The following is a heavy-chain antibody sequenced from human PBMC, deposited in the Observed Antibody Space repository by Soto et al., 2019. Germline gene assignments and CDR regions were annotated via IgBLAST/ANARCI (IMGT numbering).Heavy chain of an antibody. CDR3: AKGGYFLRFGSGAFDI. Sequence: HPGGSLRLSCAASGFTFSSYAMSWVRQAPGKGLEWVSAISGSGGSTYYADSVKGRFTISRDNSKNTLYLQMNSLRAEDTAVYYCAKGGYFLRFGSGAFDIWGQGTMVTVSS. CDR2: ISGSGGST. V-gene: IGHV3-23*01. J-gene: IGHJ3*02. CDR1: GFTFSSYA. D-gene: IGHD3-22*01.